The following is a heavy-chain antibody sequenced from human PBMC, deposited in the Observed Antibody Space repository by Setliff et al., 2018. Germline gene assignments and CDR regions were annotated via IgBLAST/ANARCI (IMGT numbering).Heavy chain of an antibody. V-gene: IGHV1-18*01. CDR1: GYTFTSYG. D-gene: IGHD1-26*01. CDR3: ARDLSRLVGAPGYYLDY. CDR2: ISAYNGNT. Sequence: ASVKVSCKASGYTFTSYGISWVRQAPGQGLEWMGWISAYNGNTNYAQKLQGRVTMTTDTSTSTAYMELSSLRSEDTAVYYCARDLSRLVGAPGYYLDYWGQGTLVTVSS. J-gene: IGHJ4*02.